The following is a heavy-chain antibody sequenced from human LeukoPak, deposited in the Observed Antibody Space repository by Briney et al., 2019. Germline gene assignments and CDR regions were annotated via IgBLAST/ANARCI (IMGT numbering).Heavy chain of an antibody. CDR2: ISAYNGNT. J-gene: IGHJ3*02. Sequence: ASVKVSCEASGGTFSSYGISWVRQAPGQGLEWMGWISAYNGNTNYAQKLQGRVTMTTDTSTSTAYMELRSLRSDDTAVYYCARDRPLRYGSSTSCYPLYDAFDIWGQGTMVTVSS. V-gene: IGHV1-18*01. CDR3: ARDRPLRYGSSTSCYPLYDAFDI. D-gene: IGHD2-2*01. CDR1: GGTFSSYG.